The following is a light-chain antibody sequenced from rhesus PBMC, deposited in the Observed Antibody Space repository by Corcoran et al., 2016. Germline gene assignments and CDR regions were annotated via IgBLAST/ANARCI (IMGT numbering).Light chain of an antibody. CDR1: QSISSW. J-gene: IGKJ1*01. CDR2: KAS. Sequence: DIQMTQSPSSLSASVGDTVTITCRASQSISSWLDWYQQKPGKALKLLIYKASSLKRGVPSRFSGSGSGTDFTLTISSLQPEDFATYYCLQYSSSPWTFGQGTKVEIK. CDR3: LQYSSSPWT. V-gene: IGKV1-22*01.